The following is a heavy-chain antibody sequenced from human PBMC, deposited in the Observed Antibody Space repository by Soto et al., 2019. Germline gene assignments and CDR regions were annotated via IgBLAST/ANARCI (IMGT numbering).Heavy chain of an antibody. J-gene: IGHJ3*01. CDR3: ARDQLYYNDISGRPLNAFDV. Sequence: GGSLRLSCAASGFTFRNYGMNWVRQAPGKGLEWVSYIGIGICTTYYADSVKGRFTISRDNAKNSLYLQMNSLRAEDTAVYYFARDQLYYNDISGRPLNAFDVWGQGTMVTVSS. CDR2: IGIGICTT. V-gene: IGHV3-48*01. CDR1: GFTFRNYG. D-gene: IGHD3-22*01.